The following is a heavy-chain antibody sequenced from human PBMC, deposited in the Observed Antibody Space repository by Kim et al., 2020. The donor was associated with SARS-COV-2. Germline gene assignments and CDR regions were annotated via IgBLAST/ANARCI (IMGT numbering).Heavy chain of an antibody. J-gene: IGHJ6*02. Sequence: KSMKGRFTNSRDNAKNTLYLQMNSLRVDDTALYYCAIDFLFRDYYFYAMAVWGQGTTVTVSS. D-gene: IGHD3-3*01. V-gene: IGHV3-74*01. CDR3: AIDFLFRDYYFYAMAV.